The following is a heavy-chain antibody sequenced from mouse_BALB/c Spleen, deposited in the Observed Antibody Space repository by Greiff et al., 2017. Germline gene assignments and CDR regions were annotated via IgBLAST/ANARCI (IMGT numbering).Heavy chain of an antibody. V-gene: IGHV5-4*02. CDR1: GFTFSDYY. Sequence: EVMLVESGGGLVQPGGSRKLSCAASGFTFSDYYMYWVRQTPEKRLEWVATISDGGSYTYYPDSVKGRFTISRDNAKNNLYLQMSSLKSEDTAMYYCARDSYGNYFLAMDYWGQGTSVTVSS. J-gene: IGHJ4*01. CDR3: ARDSYGNYFLAMDY. D-gene: IGHD2-1*01. CDR2: ISDGGSYT.